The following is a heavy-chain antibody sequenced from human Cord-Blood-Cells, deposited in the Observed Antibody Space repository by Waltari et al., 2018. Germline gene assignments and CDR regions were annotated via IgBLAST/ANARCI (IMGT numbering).Heavy chain of an antibody. CDR2: ISWNSGSI. Sequence: EVQLVESGGGLVQPGRSLRHSCAASGFTFDDYAMHWVRQAPGKGLEWVSGISWNSGSIGYEDSVKGRFTISRDNAKNSLYLQMNSLRAEDTALYYCATSLGDESSSWYFDYWGQGTLVTVSS. D-gene: IGHD6-13*01. J-gene: IGHJ4*02. CDR3: ATSLGDESSSWYFDY. CDR1: GFTFDDYA. V-gene: IGHV3-9*01.